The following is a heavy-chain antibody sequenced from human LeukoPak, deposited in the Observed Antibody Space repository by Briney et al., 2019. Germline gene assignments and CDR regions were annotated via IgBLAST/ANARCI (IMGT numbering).Heavy chain of an antibody. V-gene: IGHV4-59*01. CDR1: GDSISTYY. D-gene: IGHD3-10*01. Sequence: PSETLSLTCTVSGDSISTYYWSWIRQPPGKGLDWIGFVSYSGSTNYNPSLRSRVTISVDTSKNQFSLKLTSVTAADTAVYYCARHYYSSESFFDKWGQGTLVAVSS. CDR2: VSYSGST. CDR3: ARHYYSSESFFDK. J-gene: IGHJ4*02.